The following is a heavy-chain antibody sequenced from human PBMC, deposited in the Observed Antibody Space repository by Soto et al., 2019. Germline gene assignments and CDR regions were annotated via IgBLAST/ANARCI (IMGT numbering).Heavy chain of an antibody. V-gene: IGHV3-15*01. CDR1: GFTVSNAW. J-gene: IGHJ4*02. D-gene: IGHD1-7*01. CDR2: IKSKTDGGTT. CDR3: MGYNWNYPSIDY. Sequence: PGGSLRLSCAASGFTVSNAWMSWVRQAPGKGLEWVGRIKSKTDGGTTDYAAPVKGRFTISRDDSKNTLYLQMNSLKTEDTAVYYCMGYNWNYPSIDYWGQGTLVTVSS.